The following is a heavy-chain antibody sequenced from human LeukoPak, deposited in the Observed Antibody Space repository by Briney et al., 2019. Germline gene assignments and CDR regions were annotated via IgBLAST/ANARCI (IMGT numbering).Heavy chain of an antibody. D-gene: IGHD5-18*01. CDR1: GFTFSSYR. CDR2: IKQDGSEK. J-gene: IGHJ6*02. Sequence: GGSLRLSCAASGFTFSSYRMSWVRQAPGKGLEWVANIKQDGSEKYYVDSVKGRFTISRDNAKNSLYLQMNSLRAEDTAVYYCARDGYSYGYESVYYYGMDVWGQGTTVTVSS. CDR3: ARDGYSYGYESVYYYGMDV. V-gene: IGHV3-7*01.